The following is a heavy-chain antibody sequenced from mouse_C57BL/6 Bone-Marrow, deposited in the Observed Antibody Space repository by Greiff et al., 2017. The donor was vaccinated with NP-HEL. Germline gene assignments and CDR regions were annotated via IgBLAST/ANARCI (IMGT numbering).Heavy chain of an antibody. Sequence: QVQLQQSGAELVRPGASVTLSCKASGYTFTDYEMHWVKQTPVHGLEWIGAIDPETGGTAYNQKFKGKAILTADKSSSTAYMELRSLTSEDSAVYYCTGQLRLPAWFAYWGQGTLVTVSA. CDR3: TGQLRLPAWFAY. J-gene: IGHJ3*01. V-gene: IGHV1-15*01. D-gene: IGHD3-2*02. CDR2: IDPETGGT. CDR1: GYTFTDYE.